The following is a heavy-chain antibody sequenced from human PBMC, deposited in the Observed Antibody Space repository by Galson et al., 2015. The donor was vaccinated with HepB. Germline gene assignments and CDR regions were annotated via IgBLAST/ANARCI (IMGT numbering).Heavy chain of an antibody. CDR1: GFTLSSYG. J-gene: IGHJ5*02. Sequence: SLRLSCAASGFTLSSYGMNWVRQAPGKGLEWVSSISNSGTYIYYADSVKGRFTISRDNAKNSLFLQMNRLRAEDTAVYYCARDWGVAVAATWWFDPWGQGTLVTVSS. CDR3: ARDWGVAVAATWWFDP. V-gene: IGHV3-21*01. CDR2: ISNSGTYI. D-gene: IGHD6-19*01.